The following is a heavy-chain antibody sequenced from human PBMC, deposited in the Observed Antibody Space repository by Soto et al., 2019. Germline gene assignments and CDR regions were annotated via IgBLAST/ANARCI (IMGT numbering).Heavy chain of an antibody. CDR1: GFTFSSYN. CDR2: ISSSSSYI. V-gene: IGHV3-21*01. D-gene: IGHD2-15*01. CDR3: ARDREGGTGFDY. Sequence: EVQLVESGGGLVKPGGSLRLSCAASGFTFSSYNMNWVRQAPGKGLEWVSSISSSSSYIYYADSVKGRFTISRDNAKNSLYLQMNSLRAEDTAVYYCARDREGGTGFDYWGQGTLVTVSS. J-gene: IGHJ4*02.